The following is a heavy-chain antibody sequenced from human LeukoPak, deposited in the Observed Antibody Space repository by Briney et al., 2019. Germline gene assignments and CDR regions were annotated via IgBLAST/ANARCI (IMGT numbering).Heavy chain of an antibody. CDR1: GFTDY. CDR2: IYSGGST. J-gene: IGHJ4*02. Sequence: GGSLRLSCTASGFTDYMTRVRQAPGKGLEWVSVIYSGGSTYYADSVKGRFSVSRDNSKNTLYLQMNSLRAEDTAVYYCAGVSFSSGWYRDYWGQGTLVTVSS. CDR3: AGVSFSSGWYRDY. V-gene: IGHV3-53*01. D-gene: IGHD6-19*01.